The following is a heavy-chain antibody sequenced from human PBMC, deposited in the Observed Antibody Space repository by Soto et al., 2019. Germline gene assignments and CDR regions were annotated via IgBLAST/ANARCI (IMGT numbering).Heavy chain of an antibody. CDR1: GGSISSGGYY. V-gene: IGHV4-31*03. CDR3: ARDSSSPAGAYYYYGMDV. Sequence: QVQLQESGPGLVKPSQTLSLTCTVSGGSISSGGYYWSWIRRHPGKGLEWIGYIYYSGSTYYNPSLKSRVTISVDTSKNQFSLKLSSVTAADTAVYYCARDSSSPAGAYYYYGMDVWGQGTTVTVSS. CDR2: IYYSGST. D-gene: IGHD6-6*01. J-gene: IGHJ6*02.